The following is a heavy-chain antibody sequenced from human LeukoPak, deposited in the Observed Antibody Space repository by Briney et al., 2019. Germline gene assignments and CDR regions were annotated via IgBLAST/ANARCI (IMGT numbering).Heavy chain of an antibody. Sequence: GGSLKLSCAASGFTFNDYSMKWVRQARGKGLEWVSSISGSGSYIYYADAVKGRFIISRDNTKNSLYLQMNSLRADDTAVYYCARAPVAGPSLIDDWGQGTLVTVSS. J-gene: IGHJ4*02. D-gene: IGHD2-21*01. CDR3: ARAPVAGPSLIDD. CDR2: ISGSGSYI. V-gene: IGHV3-21*01. CDR1: GFTFNDYS.